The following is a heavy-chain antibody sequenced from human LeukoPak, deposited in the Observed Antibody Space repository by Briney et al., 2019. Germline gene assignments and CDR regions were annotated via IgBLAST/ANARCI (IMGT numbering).Heavy chain of an antibody. J-gene: IGHJ4*02. CDR3: ARSPKREVRGVISDY. CDR2: ISYDGSNK. V-gene: IGHV3-30*01. CDR1: GFTFSSYA. Sequence: PGGSLRLSCAASGFTFSSYAMHWVRQAPGKGLEWVAVISYDGSNKCYADSVKGRFTISRDNSKNTLYLQMNSLRAEDTAVYYCARSPKREVRGVISDYWGQGTLVTVSS. D-gene: IGHD3-10*01.